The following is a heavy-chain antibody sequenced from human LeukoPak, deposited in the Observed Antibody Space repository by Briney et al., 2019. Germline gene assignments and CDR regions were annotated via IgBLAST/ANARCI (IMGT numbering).Heavy chain of an antibody. V-gene: IGHV3-23*01. D-gene: IGHD3-10*01. J-gene: IGHJ5*02. CDR3: AKDKYYGSGSYRGWFDP. Sequence: GGSLRLSCAASGFTFSSFAMSWVRQAPGKGLEWVSSFSGSGGNTYYADSVKGRFTISRDNSKNTLYLQMNSLRAEDTAVYYCAKDKYYGSGSYRGWFDPWGQGTLVTVSS. CDR2: FSGSGGNT. CDR1: GFTFSSFA.